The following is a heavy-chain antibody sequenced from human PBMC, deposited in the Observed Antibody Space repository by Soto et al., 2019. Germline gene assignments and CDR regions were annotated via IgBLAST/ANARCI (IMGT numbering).Heavy chain of an antibody. V-gene: IGHV3-23*01. CDR2: ISSSGGNT. CDR3: AKKEGGSYSSLYFHH. J-gene: IGHJ4*02. CDR1: GFTFSGYA. D-gene: IGHD1-26*01. Sequence: PVGSLRLSCAASGFTFSGYAMSWVRQAPGKGLECVSGISSSGGNTYYADSVKGRFTISRDNSGNTLYLQMNSLRAEDTAVYYFAKKEGGSYSSLYFHHWGQGTLVTVSS.